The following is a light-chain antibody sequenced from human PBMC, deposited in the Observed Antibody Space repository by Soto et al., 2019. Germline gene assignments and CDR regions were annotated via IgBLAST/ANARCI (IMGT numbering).Light chain of an antibody. J-gene: IGKJ1*01. CDR3: QHYNSYSEA. CDR1: QTISSW. V-gene: IGKV1-5*03. Sequence: DIQMTQSPSTLSGSVGDRVTITCRASQTISSWLAWYPQTPGKAPKIMIYKASTLKSGVPSRFSGSGSGTEFTLTISSLQPDDFATDYCQHYNSYSEAFGQGTKVDIK. CDR2: KAS.